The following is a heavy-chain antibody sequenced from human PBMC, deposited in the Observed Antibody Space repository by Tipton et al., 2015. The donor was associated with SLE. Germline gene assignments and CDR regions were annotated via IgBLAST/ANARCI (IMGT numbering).Heavy chain of an antibody. CDR3: AICCSGGSFDY. CDR2: IYYSGST. Sequence: TLSLTCTVSGGSISSYYWSWIRQPPGKGLEWIGYIYYSGSTNCNPSLKSRVTISVDTSKNQFSLKLSSVTAADTAVYYCAICCSGGSFDYWGQGTLVTVSS. D-gene: IGHD2-15*01. V-gene: IGHV4-59*01. CDR1: GGSISSYY. J-gene: IGHJ4*02.